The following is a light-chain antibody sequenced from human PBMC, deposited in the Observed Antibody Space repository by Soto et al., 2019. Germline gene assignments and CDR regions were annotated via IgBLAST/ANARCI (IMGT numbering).Light chain of an antibody. V-gene: IGLV1-47*02. CDR2: AND. CDR3: YSFAGSHTWV. CDR1: TSNIGSNY. J-gene: IGLJ3*02. Sequence: QSVLTQPPSASGTPGQRVAISCSGSTSNIGSNYVYWYQQLPGTAPKLLIYANDQRPSGVPDRFSGSKSGTSASLAISGLRSEDEADYYCYSFAGSHTWVFGGGTKLTVL.